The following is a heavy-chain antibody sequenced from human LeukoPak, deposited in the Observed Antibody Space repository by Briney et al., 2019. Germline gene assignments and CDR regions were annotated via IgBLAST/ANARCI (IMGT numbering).Heavy chain of an antibody. CDR2: ISYDGSNK. J-gene: IGHJ4*02. V-gene: IGHV3-30*18. D-gene: IGHD6-13*01. Sequence: GRSLRLSCAASGFTFSSYGMHWVRQAPGKGLEWVAVISYDGSNKYYADSVKGRFTISRDNSKNTLYLQMNSLRAEDTAVYYCAKDPRLRYSSSWGSPLDYWGQGTLVTVSS. CDR1: GFTFSSYG. CDR3: AKDPRLRYSSSWGSPLDY.